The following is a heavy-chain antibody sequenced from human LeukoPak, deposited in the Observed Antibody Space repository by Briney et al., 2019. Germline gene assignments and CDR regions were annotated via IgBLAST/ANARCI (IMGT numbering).Heavy chain of an antibody. CDR2: VYADGST. CDR3: ARDSLVGAGLGRYFDY. D-gene: IGHD1-26*01. V-gene: IGHV3-66*02. CDR1: GFTVSSNY. Sequence: GGSLRLSCAASGFTVSSNYMSWVRQAPGKGLEWVSVVYADGSTYYADSVKGRFSISRDNSKNTLFLQMSSLRAEDTAVYYCARDSLVGAGLGRYFDYWGQGSLVTVSS. J-gene: IGHJ4*02.